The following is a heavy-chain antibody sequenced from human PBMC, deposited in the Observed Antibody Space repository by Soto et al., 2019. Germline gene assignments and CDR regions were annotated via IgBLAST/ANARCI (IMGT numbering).Heavy chain of an antibody. V-gene: IGHV1-69*08. Sequence: ASVKVSCKASGGTFSIFSSYSITWVRQAPGQGLEWMGRIIPILGTATYAQKFQDRVTISADRSTGIAYMELSSLRSEDTAVYFCATNSCYDYASGCRTFDSWG. CDR3: ATNSCYDYASGCRTFDS. J-gene: IGHJ4*01. CDR1: GGTFSIFSSYS. CDR2: IIPILGTA. D-gene: IGHD2-2*01.